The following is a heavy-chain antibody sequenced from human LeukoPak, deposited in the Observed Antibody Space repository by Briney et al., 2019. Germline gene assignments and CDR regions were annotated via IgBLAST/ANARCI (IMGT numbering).Heavy chain of an antibody. CDR3: ARSPQIYNWNYAIDY. CDR2: IIPIFGTA. CDR1: GGTFSSYA. J-gene: IGHJ4*02. Sequence: ASVKVSCKASGGTFSSYAISWVRQAPGQGLEWMGGIIPIFGTASYAQKFQGRVTITADESTSTAYMELSSLRSEDTAVYYCARSPQIYNWNYAIDYWGQGTLVTVSS. V-gene: IGHV1-69*13. D-gene: IGHD1-7*01.